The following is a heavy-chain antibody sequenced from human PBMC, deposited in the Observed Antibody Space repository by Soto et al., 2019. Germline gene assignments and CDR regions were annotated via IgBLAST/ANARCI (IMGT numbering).Heavy chain of an antibody. V-gene: IGHV1-69*01. CDR1: GGTFSSYA. Sequence: QVQLAQSGAEVKKPGSSVKVSCKASGGTFSSYAISWVRQAPGQGLEWMGGIIPIFGTANYAQKFQGRVTITADESTSTAYMELSSLRSEDTAVYYCARARAIVVVPAAIDYYYGMDVWGQGTTVTVSS. CDR2: IIPIFGTA. CDR3: ARARAIVVVPAAIDYYYGMDV. D-gene: IGHD2-2*01. J-gene: IGHJ6*02.